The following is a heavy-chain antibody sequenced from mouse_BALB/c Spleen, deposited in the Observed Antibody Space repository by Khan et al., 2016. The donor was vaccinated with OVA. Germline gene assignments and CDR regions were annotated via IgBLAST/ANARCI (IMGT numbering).Heavy chain of an antibody. J-gene: IGHJ3*01. D-gene: IGHD1-2*01. CDR2: ISALAYTI. V-gene: IGHV5-15*02. Sequence: EVELVESGGGLVQPGGSRKLSCAASGFTFSDYGMAWVRQAPGQGPEWVAFISALAYTIYYGDAVTGRFTITRENAKNTVYLEMSSLRSEDTAIDDCARGGGTAPFAYWGLGTLVTVSA. CDR3: ARGGGTAPFAY. CDR1: GFTFSDYG.